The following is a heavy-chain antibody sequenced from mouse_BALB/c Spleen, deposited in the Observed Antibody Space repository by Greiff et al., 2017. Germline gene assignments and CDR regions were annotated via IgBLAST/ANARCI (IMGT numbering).Heavy chain of an antibody. D-gene: IGHD1-1*01. CDR1: GYTFTSYW. CDR3: ARGSGYYYAMDS. CDR2: IYPGDGDT. Sequence: QVQLQQSGAELARPGASVKLSCKASGYTFTSYWMQWVKQRPGQGLEWIGAIYPGDGDTRYTQKFKGKATLTADKSSSTAYMQLSSLASEDSAVYYCARGSGYYYAMDSWGRGTSVTDSS. V-gene: IGHV1-87*01. J-gene: IGHJ4*01.